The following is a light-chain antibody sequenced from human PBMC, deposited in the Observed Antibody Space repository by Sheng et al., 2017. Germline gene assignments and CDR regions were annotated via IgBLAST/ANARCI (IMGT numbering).Light chain of an antibody. CDR3: QLYGSSIT. V-gene: IGKV3D-15*01. CDR2: GAS. Sequence: EIVMTQSPATLSVSPGERATLSCRASQSVSYNVAWYQQKPGQAPRLLIYGASTRATGIPARFSGDWSGTDFTLTISRLEPDDFAVYFCQLYGSSITFGGGTKVEIK. J-gene: IGKJ4*01. CDR1: QSVSYN.